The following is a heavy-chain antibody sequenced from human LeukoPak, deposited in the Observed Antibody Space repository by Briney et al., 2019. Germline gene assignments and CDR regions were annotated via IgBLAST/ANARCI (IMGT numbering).Heavy chain of an antibody. CDR2: IYYSGST. Sequence: SETLSLTCTVSGGSISSYYWSWIRQPPGKGLEWIGYIYYSGSTNYNPSLKSRVTISVDTSKNQFSLKLSSVTASDTAVYYCARGHTYLFDYWGQGTLVTVSS. J-gene: IGHJ4*02. CDR3: ARGHTYLFDY. V-gene: IGHV4-59*08. CDR1: GGSISSYY.